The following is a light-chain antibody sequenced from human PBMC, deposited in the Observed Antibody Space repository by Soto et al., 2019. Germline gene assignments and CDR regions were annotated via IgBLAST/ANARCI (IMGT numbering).Light chain of an antibody. Sequence: QSVLTQPPSVSGATGQRVTISCTGSNSNIGAGYDVHWYQHLPGTAPKLLIYGNSNRPSGVPDRFSGSKSGPSASLAITGLQAEDEADYYCQSYDSKLSNYVFGTGTKVTVL. CDR2: GNS. CDR3: QSYDSKLSNYV. CDR1: NSNIGAGYD. J-gene: IGLJ1*01. V-gene: IGLV1-40*01.